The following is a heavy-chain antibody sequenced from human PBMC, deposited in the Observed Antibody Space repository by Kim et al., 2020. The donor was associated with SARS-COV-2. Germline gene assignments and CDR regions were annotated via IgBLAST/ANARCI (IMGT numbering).Heavy chain of an antibody. V-gene: IGHV4-59*08. CDR1: GGSISSYY. CDR3: ARPLYGGTTWYFDL. CDR2: IYYSGST. D-gene: IGHD4-17*01. J-gene: IGHJ2*01. Sequence: SETLSLTCTVSGGSISSYYWSWIRQPPGKGLEWIGYIYYSGSTNYNPSLKSRVTISVDTSKNQFSLKLSSVTAADTAVYYCARPLYGGTTWYFDLWGRGTLVTVSS.